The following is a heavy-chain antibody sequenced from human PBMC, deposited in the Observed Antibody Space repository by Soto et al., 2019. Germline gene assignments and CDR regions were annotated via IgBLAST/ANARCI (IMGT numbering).Heavy chain of an antibody. Sequence: EVQLVESGGGLVQAGGSLRLFCTASGFTFRNYNMNWVRQAPGKGLEWVSSISTGGAYMFYADSVKGRFTISRDNAQNSLFLQIASPRAADTAVYYCARDIASPGGEYFDSCGQGTLVTVSS. CDR3: ARDIASPGGEYFDS. J-gene: IGHJ4*02. CDR1: GFTFRNYN. V-gene: IGHV3-21*06. D-gene: IGHD2-21*01. CDR2: ISTGGAYM.